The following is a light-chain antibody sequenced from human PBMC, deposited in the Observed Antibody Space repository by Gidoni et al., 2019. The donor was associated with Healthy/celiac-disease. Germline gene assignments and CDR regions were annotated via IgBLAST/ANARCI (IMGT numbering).Light chain of an antibody. J-gene: IGKJ2*01. CDR2: AAS. Sequence: DIQLTQSQSFLSASVGDRVTITCRASQGISSYLAWYQQKPGKAPKLLIYAASTLQSGVPSWFSGSGSGTEFTLTISSLQPEDFATYYCQQLNSYPMYTFGQGTKLEIK. V-gene: IGKV1-9*01. CDR3: QQLNSYPMYT. CDR1: QGISSY.